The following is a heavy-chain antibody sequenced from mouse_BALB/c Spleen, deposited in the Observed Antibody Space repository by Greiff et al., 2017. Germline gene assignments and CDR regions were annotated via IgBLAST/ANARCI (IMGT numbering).Heavy chain of an antibody. CDR2: ISNGGGST. Sequence: EVQVVESGGGLVQPGGSLKLSCAASGFTFSSYTMSWVRQTPEKRLEWVAYISNGGGSTYYPDTVKGRFTISRDNAKNTLYLQMSSLKSEDTAMYYCARQDDYGYAMDYWGQGTSVTVAS. D-gene: IGHD2-4*01. CDR1: GFTFSSYT. CDR3: ARQDDYGYAMDY. J-gene: IGHJ4*01. V-gene: IGHV5-12-2*01.